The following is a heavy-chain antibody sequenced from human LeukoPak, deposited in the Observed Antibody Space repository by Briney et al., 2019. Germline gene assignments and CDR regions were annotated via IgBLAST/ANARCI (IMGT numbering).Heavy chain of an antibody. D-gene: IGHD3-22*01. CDR2: INHSGST. Sequence: PSETLSLTCAVYGGSFSGYYWSWIRQPPGKGLEWIGEINHSGSTNYNPSLKSRVTISVDTSKNQFSLKLSSVTAADTAVYYCASSGVDDSSGYYLPGLPDYWGQGTLVTVSS. CDR1: GGSFSGYY. J-gene: IGHJ4*02. CDR3: ASSGVDDSSGYYLPGLPDY. V-gene: IGHV4-34*01.